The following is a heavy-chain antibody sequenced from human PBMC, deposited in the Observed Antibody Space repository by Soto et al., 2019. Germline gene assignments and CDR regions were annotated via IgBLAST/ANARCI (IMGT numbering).Heavy chain of an antibody. J-gene: IGHJ4*02. CDR1: GFTFSSYG. CDR3: AKDASPMIVAHFDY. Sequence: QVRLVESGGGVVQPGRSLRLSCAASGFTFSSYGMHWVRQAPGKGLEWVAVISYDGSNKYYADSVKGRFTISRDNSKNTLYLQMNSLRAEDTAVYYCAKDASPMIVAHFDYWGQGTLVTVSS. CDR2: ISYDGSNK. V-gene: IGHV3-30*18. D-gene: IGHD3-22*01.